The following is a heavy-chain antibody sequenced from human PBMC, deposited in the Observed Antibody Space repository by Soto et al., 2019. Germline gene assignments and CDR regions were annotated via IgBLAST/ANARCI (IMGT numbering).Heavy chain of an antibody. J-gene: IGHJ4*02. CDR1: GFTFFSFG. Sequence: PGGSLRLSCAASGFTFFSFGMHWVRQAPGKGLEWVALISHDGTREYYADSVKGRFTISRDNSKNTLYVQMNSLRVEDTAVYYCAKDREPYSRSWPYYWGQGTLVTVSS. D-gene: IGHD6-13*01. V-gene: IGHV3-30*18. CDR2: ISHDGTRE. CDR3: AKDREPYSRSWPYY.